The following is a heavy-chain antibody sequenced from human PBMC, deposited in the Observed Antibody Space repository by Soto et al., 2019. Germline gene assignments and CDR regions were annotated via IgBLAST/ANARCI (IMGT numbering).Heavy chain of an antibody. Sequence: PSETLSLTCTVSGGSISSYYWSWIRQPPGKGLVWIGYIYYSGSTYYNPSLKSRVTISVDTSKNQFSLKLSSVTAADTAVYYCARESDDFWSGLRNGMDVWGQGTTVTVSS. CDR2: IYYSGST. CDR3: ARESDDFWSGLRNGMDV. D-gene: IGHD3-3*01. J-gene: IGHJ6*02. V-gene: IGHV4-59*12. CDR1: GGSISSYY.